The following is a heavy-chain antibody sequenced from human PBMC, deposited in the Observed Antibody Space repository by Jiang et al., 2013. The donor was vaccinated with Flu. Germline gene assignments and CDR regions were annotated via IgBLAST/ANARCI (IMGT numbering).Heavy chain of an antibody. V-gene: IGHV4-34*01. D-gene: IGHD2-2*02. CDR3: ARGGDIVVVPAAIPSPTLWFDP. J-gene: IGHJ5*02. Sequence: ELLKPSETLSLTCAVYGGSFSGYSWSWIRQPPGKGLEWIGEINHGGSTNYNPSLESRVTISVDTSKNQFSLKLSSVTAADTAVYYCARGGDIVVVPAAIPSPTLWFDPWGQGTLVTVSS. CDR2: INHGGST. CDR1: GGSFSGYS.